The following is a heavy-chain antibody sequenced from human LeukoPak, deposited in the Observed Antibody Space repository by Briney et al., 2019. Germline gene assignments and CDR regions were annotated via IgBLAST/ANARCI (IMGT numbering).Heavy chain of an antibody. Sequence: SETLSLTCTVSGGSISSYYWSWIRQPAGKGLEWIGRIYTSGSTTYNPSLKSRVTMSVDTSKNQFSLKLRSVTAADTAVYYCARVISGSSSVYYYYYYMDVWGKGTTVTVSS. D-gene: IGHD1-26*01. CDR3: ARVISGSSSVYYYYYYMDV. CDR1: GGSISSYY. V-gene: IGHV4-4*07. J-gene: IGHJ6*03. CDR2: IYTSGST.